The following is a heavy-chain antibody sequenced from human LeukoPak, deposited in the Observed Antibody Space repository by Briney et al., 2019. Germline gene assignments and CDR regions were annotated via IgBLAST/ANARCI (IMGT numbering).Heavy chain of an antibody. V-gene: IGHV1-46*01. D-gene: IGHD6-13*01. CDR1: GYTFTGYY. Sequence: ASVKVSCKASGYTFTGYYMHWVRQAPGQGLEWMGIINPSGGSTSYAQKFQGRVTMTRDMSTSTVYMELSSLRSEDTAVYYCARREQQLGLDYWGQGTLVTVSS. CDR2: INPSGGST. J-gene: IGHJ4*02. CDR3: ARREQQLGLDY.